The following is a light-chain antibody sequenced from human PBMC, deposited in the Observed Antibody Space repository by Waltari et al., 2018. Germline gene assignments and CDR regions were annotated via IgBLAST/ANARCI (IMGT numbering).Light chain of an antibody. Sequence: DIQMTQSPSTLSASVGDTVIISCRASQRITTSLAWYQQKPGKAHDVLIYGASNLESGVPSRFSGSGSGTEFTLTISSLQPDDFATYYCQQYKSYKTFGQGTRVEIK. CDR2: GAS. J-gene: IGKJ1*01. V-gene: IGKV1-5*03. CDR3: QQYKSYKT. CDR1: QRITTS.